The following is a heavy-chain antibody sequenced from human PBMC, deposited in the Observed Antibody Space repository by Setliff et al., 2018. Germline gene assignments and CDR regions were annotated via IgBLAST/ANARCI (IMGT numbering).Heavy chain of an antibody. CDR2: INPSSGAT. J-gene: IGHJ3*02. CDR1: GYTLTELS. V-gene: IGHV1-2*06. D-gene: IGHD3-16*01. Sequence: ASVKVSCKVSGYTLTELSMHWVRKAPGQGLEWMGRINPSSGATIYAQKFQGRVTMTSDTSISTAYMELGRLRSDDTAVYFCARDGGGDSDAFDIWGQGTMVTVSS. CDR3: ARDGGGDSDAFDI.